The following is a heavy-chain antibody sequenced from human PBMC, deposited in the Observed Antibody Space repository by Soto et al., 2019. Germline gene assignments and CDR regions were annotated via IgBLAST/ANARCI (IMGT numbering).Heavy chain of an antibody. V-gene: IGHV4-59*08. J-gene: IGHJ6*03. Sequence: SETLSLTCTVSGGSISSYYWSWIRQPPGKGLEWIGYIYYSGSTNYNPSLKSRVTISVDTSKNQFSLKLSSVTAADTAVYYCARLGDYAPYYYMDVWGKGTTVTVSS. CDR2: IYYSGST. CDR1: GGSISSYY. D-gene: IGHD4-17*01. CDR3: ARLGDYAPYYYMDV.